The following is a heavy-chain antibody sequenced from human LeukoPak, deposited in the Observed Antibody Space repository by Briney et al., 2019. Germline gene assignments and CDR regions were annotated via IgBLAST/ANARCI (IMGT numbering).Heavy chain of an antibody. CDR3: VREDTPATANY. V-gene: IGHV3-23*01. Sequence: GGSLRLSCAAYGFNFANHAMSWVRQTPGKGLEWVSAISGGGDITYYADSVKGRFTIFRDNSKDTLFLQMHSLRPGDTAVYYCVREDTPATANYWGQGTLVTISS. CDR2: ISGGGDIT. CDR1: GFNFANHA. J-gene: IGHJ4*02. D-gene: IGHD2-21*02.